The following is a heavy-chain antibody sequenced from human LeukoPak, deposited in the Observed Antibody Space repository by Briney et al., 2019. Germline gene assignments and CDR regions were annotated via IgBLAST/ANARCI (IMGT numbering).Heavy chain of an antibody. CDR2: IYYSGST. D-gene: IGHD3-10*01. V-gene: IGHV4-31*03. Sequence: SETLSLTCTVSGGSISSGGYYWSWIRQHPGKGLEWIGYIYYSGSTYYNPSLKSRVTISVDTSKNQYSLKLSSVTAADTAVYYCARDNYGSGSYYYWGQGTLVTVSS. CDR1: GGSISSGGYY. J-gene: IGHJ4*02. CDR3: ARDNYGSGSYYY.